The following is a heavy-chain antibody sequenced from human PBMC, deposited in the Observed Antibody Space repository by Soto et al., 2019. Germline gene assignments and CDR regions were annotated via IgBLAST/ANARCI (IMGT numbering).Heavy chain of an antibody. V-gene: IGHV4-59*01. CDR3: AREVVYYFDY. D-gene: IGHD2-15*01. CDR1: GGSISSYY. CDR2: IYYSGST. J-gene: IGHJ4*02. Sequence: SETLSLTCTVSGGSISSYYWSWIRQPPGKGLEWIGYIYYSGSTNYNPSLKSRVTISVDTSKNQFSLKLSSVTAADTPVYYCAREVVYYFDYWGQGTLVTVSS.